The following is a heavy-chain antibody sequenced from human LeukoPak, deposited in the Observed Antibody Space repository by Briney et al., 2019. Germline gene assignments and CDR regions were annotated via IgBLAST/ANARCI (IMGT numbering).Heavy chain of an antibody. CDR2: INPNSGGT. CDR1: GGTFSSYA. CDR3: ASKRAPPYYYYMDV. Sequence: ASVTVSCKASGGTFSSYAISWVRQAPGQGLEWMRWINPNSGGTNYAQKFQGRVTMTRDTSISTAYMELSRLRSDDTAVYYCASKRAPPYYYYMDVWGKGTTVTVSS. V-gene: IGHV1-2*02. J-gene: IGHJ6*03.